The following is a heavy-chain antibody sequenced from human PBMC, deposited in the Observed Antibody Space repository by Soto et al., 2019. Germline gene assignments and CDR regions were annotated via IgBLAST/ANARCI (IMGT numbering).Heavy chain of an antibody. J-gene: IGHJ4*02. Sequence: QVQLQVSGPGLVKPSETLSLTCTVSGDSISSYSWSWIRQPPGKGLEWIGNIHYNGNTKYSPSLKCRITMSVDTSKNHFSLKLISVTTTDTAVYFCAREGNLGRWIQPLDSWGQGTLVTVSS. D-gene: IGHD2-2*03. CDR3: AREGNLGRWIQPLDS. CDR2: IHYNGNT. V-gene: IGHV4-59*01. CDR1: GDSISSYS.